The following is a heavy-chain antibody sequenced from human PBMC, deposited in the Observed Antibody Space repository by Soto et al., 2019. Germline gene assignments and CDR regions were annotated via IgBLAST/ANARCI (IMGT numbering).Heavy chain of an antibody. CDR2: IIPIFGTA. CDR1: GGTFSSYA. Sequence: SVKVSCKASGGTFSSYAISWVRHAPGQGLEWMGGIIPIFGTANYAQKFQGRVTITADESTSTAYMELSSLRSEDTAVYYCARVRVVTDYYGMDVWGQGTTVTVSS. D-gene: IGHD2-21*02. CDR3: ARVRVVTDYYGMDV. V-gene: IGHV1-69*13. J-gene: IGHJ6*02.